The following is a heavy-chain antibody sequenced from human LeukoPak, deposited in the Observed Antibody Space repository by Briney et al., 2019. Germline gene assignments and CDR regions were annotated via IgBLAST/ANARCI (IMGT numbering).Heavy chain of an antibody. J-gene: IGHJ4*02. Sequence: PSETLSLTCAVYGGSFSGYYWSWIRQPPGKGLEWIGEINHSGSTNYNPSLKSRVTISVDTSKNQFSLKLSSVTAADTAVYYFARGRGSGWYLLDYWGQGTLVTVSS. V-gene: IGHV4-34*01. D-gene: IGHD6-19*01. CDR3: ARGRGSGWYLLDY. CDR1: GGSFSGYY. CDR2: INHSGST.